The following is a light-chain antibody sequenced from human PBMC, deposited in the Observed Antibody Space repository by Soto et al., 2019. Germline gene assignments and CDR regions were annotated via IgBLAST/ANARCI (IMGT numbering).Light chain of an antibody. J-gene: IGKJ1*01. CDR2: AAS. Sequence: DIQMTQSPSSLSASVGDRVTITCRTSQNINRYLNWYQQKPGKAPKLLIFAASSLQSEVPSRFSGSGSGTDFTLTISSLQPEDFATYYCQQSYSTLTWTFGQGTKVEIK. V-gene: IGKV1-39*01. CDR3: QQSYSTLTWT. CDR1: QNINRY.